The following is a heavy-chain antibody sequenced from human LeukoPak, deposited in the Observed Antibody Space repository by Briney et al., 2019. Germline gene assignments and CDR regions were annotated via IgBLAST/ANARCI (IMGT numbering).Heavy chain of an antibody. Sequence: GGSLRLSCAASGFTVSNYYMSWVRQAPGKGLEWVSVIYSGGSTYYADSVKGRFTISRDNSKNTVYLQVNSLRDEDTAVYYCARDLEAANTYYFDYWGQGTMVTVSS. CDR1: GFTVSNYY. CDR2: IYSGGST. D-gene: IGHD6-13*01. CDR3: ARDLEAANTYYFDY. V-gene: IGHV3-66*01. J-gene: IGHJ4*02.